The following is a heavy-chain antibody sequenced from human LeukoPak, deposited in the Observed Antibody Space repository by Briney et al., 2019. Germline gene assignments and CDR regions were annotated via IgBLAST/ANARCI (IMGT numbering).Heavy chain of an antibody. D-gene: IGHD6-6*01. J-gene: IGHJ6*03. CDR2: ISSSSSTI. V-gene: IGHV3-48*01. Sequence: GGSLRLSCAASGFTFSSYTMNWVRQAPGKGLEWVSYISSSSSTIYYADSVKGRFTISRDNAKNSLYLQMNSLRAEDTAVYYCARDGFEYSSSPYYYYYMDVWGKGTTVTVSS. CDR1: GFTFSSYT. CDR3: ARDGFEYSSSPYYYYYMDV.